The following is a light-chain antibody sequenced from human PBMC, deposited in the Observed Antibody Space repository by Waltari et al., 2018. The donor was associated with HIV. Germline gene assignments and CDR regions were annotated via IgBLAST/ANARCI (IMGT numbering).Light chain of an antibody. Sequence: SYVLTQPPSVSVAPGQTARITCGGHNIGSRSVHWYLQRPGQAPVLVVYEDSDRPSGISERFSGSNSGDTATLTISRVEVGDEADYYCQVWDGSSDHGIFGGGAKLTVL. CDR2: EDS. CDR3: QVWDGSSDHGI. CDR1: NIGSRS. J-gene: IGLJ2*01. V-gene: IGLV3-21*02.